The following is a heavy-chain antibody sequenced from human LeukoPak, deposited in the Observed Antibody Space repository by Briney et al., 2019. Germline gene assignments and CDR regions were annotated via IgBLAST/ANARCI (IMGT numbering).Heavy chain of an antibody. V-gene: IGHV1-69*05. CDR1: GGTFSSYA. CDR2: IIPIFGTA. CDR3: ARGPGGSGAAAKGYYYMDV. J-gene: IGHJ6*03. D-gene: IGHD6-13*01. Sequence: SVKVSCKASGGTFSSYAISWVRQAPGQGLEWMGGIIPIFGTANYAQKFQGRVTITTDESTSTAYMELSSLRSEDTAVYYCARGPGGSGAAAKGYYYMDVWGKGTTVTVSS.